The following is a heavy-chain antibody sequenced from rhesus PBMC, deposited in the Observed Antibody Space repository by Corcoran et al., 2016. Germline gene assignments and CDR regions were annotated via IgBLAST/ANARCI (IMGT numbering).Heavy chain of an antibody. J-gene: IGHJ4*01. D-gene: IGHD4-29*01. Sequence: EVQLEESGAGSVQPGGSLGRPREASGLPFSGSWVNWVRQGPGKGLEWVARIKRQDEGETADYAASVKGRFTISRDDSKSTLYLQMNSLKTEDTAVYYCTTDHFYGGTLDYWGQGALVTVSS. CDR3: TTDHFYGGTLDY. V-gene: IGHV3-30*02. CDR1: GLPFSGSW. CDR2: IKRQDEGETA.